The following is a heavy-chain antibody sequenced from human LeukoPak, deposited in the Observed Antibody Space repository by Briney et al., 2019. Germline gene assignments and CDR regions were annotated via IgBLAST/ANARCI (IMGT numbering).Heavy chain of an antibody. CDR2: INHSGST. CDR3: ARLWVVTATTDDAFDI. CDR1: GGSFSGYY. Sequence: SETLSLTSAVYGGSFSGYYWSWIRQPPGKGLEWIGEINHSGSTNYNPSLKSRVTISVDTSKNQFSLKLSSVTAADTAVYYCARLWVVTATTDDAFDIWGQGTMVTVSS. V-gene: IGHV4-34*01. J-gene: IGHJ3*02. D-gene: IGHD2-21*02.